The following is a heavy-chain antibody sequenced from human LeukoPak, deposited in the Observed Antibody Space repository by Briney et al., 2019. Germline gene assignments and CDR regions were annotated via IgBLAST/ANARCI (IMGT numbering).Heavy chain of an antibody. D-gene: IGHD3-10*01. Sequence: SETLSLTCTGSGGSISSYYWSWIRQPPGKGLEWMGYIYYSGSTNYNPSLKSRVTISVDTSKNQFSLKLSSVTAADTAVYYCARVGYYGLGSYLGWFDLWGQGTLVTVSS. V-gene: IGHV4-59*01. J-gene: IGHJ5*02. CDR3: ARVGYYGLGSYLGWFDL. CDR2: IYYSGST. CDR1: GGSISSYY.